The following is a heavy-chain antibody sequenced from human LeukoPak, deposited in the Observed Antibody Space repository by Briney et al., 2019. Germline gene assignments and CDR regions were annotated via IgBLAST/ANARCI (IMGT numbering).Heavy chain of an antibody. Sequence: GASVKVSCKASGYTFTSYDINWVRQATGRGLEWMGWMNPNSGNTGYAQKFQGRVTMTRNTSISTAYMELSSLRSEDTAVYYCARGYDSSGYYDAWGQGTLVTVSS. CDR1: GYTFTSYD. CDR2: MNPNSGNT. J-gene: IGHJ5*02. D-gene: IGHD3-22*01. V-gene: IGHV1-8*01. CDR3: ARGYDSSGYYDA.